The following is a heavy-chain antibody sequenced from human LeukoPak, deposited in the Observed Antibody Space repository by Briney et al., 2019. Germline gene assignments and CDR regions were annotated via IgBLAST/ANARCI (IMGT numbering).Heavy chain of an antibody. J-gene: IGHJ3*02. V-gene: IGHV4-30-4*08. CDR3: ARGTHDYGDYDPAFDI. CDR1: GVSISSGGYY. Sequence: PSETLSLTCTVSGVSISSGGYYWSWIRQHPGKGLEWIGYIYYSGSTYYNPSLKSRVTISVDTSKNQFSLKLSSVTAADTAVYYCARGTHDYGDYDPAFDIWGQGTMVTVSS. CDR2: IYYSGST. D-gene: IGHD4-17*01.